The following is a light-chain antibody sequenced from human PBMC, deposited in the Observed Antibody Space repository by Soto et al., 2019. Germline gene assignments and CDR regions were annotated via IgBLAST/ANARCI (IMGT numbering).Light chain of an antibody. V-gene: IGKV1-39*01. CDR2: ESS. Sequence: DIELTQSPSSLSASVGDRVTIACRSSQNINIYLNWYQQKPGNAPKLLIFESSSLQSGVPSRFSGSGSRRAFTLTISSLQRPAFATYFCQQTSTAPFTFGPGTKVDIK. CDR3: QQTSTAPFT. J-gene: IGKJ3*01. CDR1: QNINIY.